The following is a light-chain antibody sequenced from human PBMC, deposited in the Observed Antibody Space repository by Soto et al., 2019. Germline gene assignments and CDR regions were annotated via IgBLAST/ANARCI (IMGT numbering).Light chain of an antibody. CDR2: DVS. CDR1: SSDVGGYNY. Sequence: QSVLTQPASVSGSPGQSITISCTGTSSDVGGYNYVSWYQQHPGKAPKVMIYDVSNRPSGVSNRFSGSKSGNTASLTISGLQADDEADYYCSSYRSSSTPFIFGG. V-gene: IGLV2-14*01. J-gene: IGLJ2*01. CDR3: SSYRSSSTPFI.